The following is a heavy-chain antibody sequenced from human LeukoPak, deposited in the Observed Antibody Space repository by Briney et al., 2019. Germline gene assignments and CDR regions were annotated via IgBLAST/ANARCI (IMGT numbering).Heavy chain of an antibody. D-gene: IGHD1-26*01. CDR1: GFTVSSST. J-gene: IGHJ4*02. V-gene: IGHV3-53*01. CDR3: AREIGGGHHYFEH. CDR2: FYSDALDGIT. Sequence: GGSLRLSCAGSGFTVSSSTMSWARQAPGKGLEWVSNFYSDALDGITNYADSVKGRFTISRDNSQNTLYLQMNSLRAEDTATYYCAREIGGGHHYFEHWGQGTVVTVFS.